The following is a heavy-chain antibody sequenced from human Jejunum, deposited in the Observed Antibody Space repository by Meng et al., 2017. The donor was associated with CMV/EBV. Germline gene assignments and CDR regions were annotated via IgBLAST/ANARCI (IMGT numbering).Heavy chain of an antibody. J-gene: IGHJ4*02. D-gene: IGHD2-2*01. CDR2: ISSSSNSR. CDR3: ARGAVDCSSTSCFSGFFDL. CDR1: FMSYT. Sequence: FMSYTMNWVRQAPGKGLEWVSSISSSSNSRNYADSVKGRFTISRDNAGNSLDLQMNSLRAEDTAVYYCARGAVDCSSTSCFSGFFDLWGQGTLVTVSS. V-gene: IGHV3-21*06.